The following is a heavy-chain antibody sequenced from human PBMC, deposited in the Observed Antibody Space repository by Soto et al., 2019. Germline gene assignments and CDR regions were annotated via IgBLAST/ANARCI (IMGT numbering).Heavy chain of an antibody. CDR2: INHSGST. V-gene: IGHV4-34*01. CDR3: ARTVADI. Sequence: SETLSLTCAVYGGSFSGYYWSWIRQPPGKGLEWIGEINHSGSTDYNPSLKSRVTISVDTSKNQFSLKLSSVTAADTAVYYCARTVADIWGQGTVVTVSS. CDR1: GGSFSGYY. D-gene: IGHD4-17*01. J-gene: IGHJ3*02.